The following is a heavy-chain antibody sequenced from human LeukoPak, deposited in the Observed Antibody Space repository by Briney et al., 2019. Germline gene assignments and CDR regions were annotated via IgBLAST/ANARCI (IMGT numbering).Heavy chain of an antibody. Sequence: HGESLKISCKGSGYSFISYWIGWVRLMPGKGLEWMGIIYPSDSETRYSQSFQGQVTISADKSISTAYLQWSSLKASDTAMYYCARQVAVAAWAYWGQATLVTVSS. CDR1: GYSFISYW. CDR3: ARQVAVAAWAY. J-gene: IGHJ4*02. CDR2: IYPSDSET. D-gene: IGHD6-19*01. V-gene: IGHV5-51*01.